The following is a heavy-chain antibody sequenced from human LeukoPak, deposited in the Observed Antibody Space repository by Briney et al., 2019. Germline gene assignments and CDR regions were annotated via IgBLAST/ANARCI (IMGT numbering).Heavy chain of an antibody. CDR3: TRFSD. CDR2: IRSKVNNYAT. V-gene: IGHV3-73*01. J-gene: IGHJ4*02. Sequence: GGSLRLSCAASGFTLSDSSVQWVRQASGKGLERVGRIRSKVNNYATVYGASVKGRFTISRDDSKNMAYLQMNSLRTEDTAVYYCTRFSDWGQGTLVTVSS. CDR1: GFTLSDSS.